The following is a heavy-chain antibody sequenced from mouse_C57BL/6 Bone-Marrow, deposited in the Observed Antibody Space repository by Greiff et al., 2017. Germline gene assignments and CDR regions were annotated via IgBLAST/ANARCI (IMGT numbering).Heavy chain of an antibody. CDR1: GYTFTSYW. J-gene: IGHJ3*01. Sequence: QVQLQQPGAELVRPGSSVKLSCKASGYTFTSYWMDWVKQRPGQGLEWIGNIYPSDSETHYNPKFKDKATLTVDQSSSTAYMELSSLTSEDSAVYECARGWDVSAYWGQGTLVTVSA. D-gene: IGHD4-1*01. V-gene: IGHV1-61*01. CDR3: ARGWDVSAY. CDR2: IYPSDSET.